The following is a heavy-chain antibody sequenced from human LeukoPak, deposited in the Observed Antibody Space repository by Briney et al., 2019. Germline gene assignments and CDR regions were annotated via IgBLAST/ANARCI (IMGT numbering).Heavy chain of an antibody. D-gene: IGHD2-15*01. V-gene: IGHV1-18*01. CDR3: ARTPYCSGGSCYFRPNSWFDP. CDR1: GYTFSNYG. CDR2: ISGDNGNT. J-gene: IGHJ5*02. Sequence: GAAVKVSCKASGYTFSNYGISWVRQAPGQGLEWMGWISGDNGNTNYPQKLQGRVTMTTDTSTSTAYMELRSLRSDDTAVYYCARTPYCSGGSCYFRPNSWFDPWGQGTLVTVSS.